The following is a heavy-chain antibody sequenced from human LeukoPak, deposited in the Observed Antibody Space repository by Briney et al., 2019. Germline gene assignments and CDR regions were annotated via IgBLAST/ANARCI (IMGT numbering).Heavy chain of an antibody. Sequence: WASVKVSCKASGGTFSSYAISWVRQAPGQGLEWMGGIIPIFGTANYAQKFQGRVTITADKSTSTAYMELSSLRSEDTAVYYCARASDYYDSSGYRSGAFDIWGQGTMVTVSS. CDR2: IIPIFGTA. J-gene: IGHJ3*02. V-gene: IGHV1-69*06. CDR1: GGTFSSYA. D-gene: IGHD3-22*01. CDR3: ARASDYYDSSGYRSGAFDI.